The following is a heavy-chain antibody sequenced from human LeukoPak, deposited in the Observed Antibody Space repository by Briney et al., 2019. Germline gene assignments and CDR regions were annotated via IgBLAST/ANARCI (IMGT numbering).Heavy chain of an antibody. CDR3: ARQIASAGTAGFDF. CDR1: GGSIRSYY. CDR2: IYSTGST. V-gene: IGHV4-4*07. D-gene: IGHD6-13*01. J-gene: IGHJ4*02. Sequence: SGPGLVKPSETLSLTCTVSGGSIRSYYWSWIRQPAGKGLEWIGRIYSTGSTNYNPSLKSRVTMSVDTSKNQFSLRLRSVTAADTAVYYCARQIASAGTAGFDFWGQGALVTVSS.